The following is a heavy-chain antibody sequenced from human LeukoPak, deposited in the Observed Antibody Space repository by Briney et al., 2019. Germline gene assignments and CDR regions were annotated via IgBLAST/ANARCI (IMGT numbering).Heavy chain of an antibody. CDR1: GYTFNNYD. CDR3: ASPIAYSSSWFDY. J-gene: IGHJ4*02. Sequence: SVKVSCKASGYTFNNYDINWVRQAPGQGLEWMGGIIPIFGTANYAQKFQGRVTITADKSTSTAYMELSSLRSEDTAVYYCASPIAYSSSWFDYWGQGTLVTVSS. V-gene: IGHV1-69*06. CDR2: IIPIFGTA. D-gene: IGHD6-13*01.